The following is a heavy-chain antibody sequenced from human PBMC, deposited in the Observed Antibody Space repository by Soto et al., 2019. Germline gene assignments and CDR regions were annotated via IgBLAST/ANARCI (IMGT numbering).Heavy chain of an antibody. V-gene: IGHV1-18*01. CDR3: ARAIAGGYGHTTLDY. Sequence: QVHLVQSGGEVKKPGASVKVSCKTSGYDFTIFGISWVRQAPGQGLEWMAWINAYNGDTNYAQSFQGRVTVTTEASASTAYMDLRSLRPDDTAVYYCARAIAGGYGHTTLDYWGQGTLVTVSS. J-gene: IGHJ4*02. CDR1: GYDFTIFG. CDR2: INAYNGDT. D-gene: IGHD5-18*01.